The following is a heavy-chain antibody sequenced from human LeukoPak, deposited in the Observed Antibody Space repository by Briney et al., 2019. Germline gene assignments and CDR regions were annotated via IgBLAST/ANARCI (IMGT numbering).Heavy chain of an antibody. Sequence: GGSLRLSCAASGFTFNDAWMSWVRQAPGKGLEWVGRIKSKTDGGTTDYAAPVTGRFTVSRDDSENTLYLQMSSLKIEDTAVYXXXXXXXXSSNWYNYWGQGTLVTVSS. CDR2: IKSKTDGGTT. J-gene: IGHJ4*02. CDR1: GFTFNDAW. V-gene: IGHV3-15*01. D-gene: IGHD6-13*01. CDR3: XXXXXXSSNWYNY.